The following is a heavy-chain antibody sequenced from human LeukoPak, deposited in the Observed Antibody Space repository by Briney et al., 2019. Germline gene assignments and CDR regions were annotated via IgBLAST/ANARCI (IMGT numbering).Heavy chain of an antibody. J-gene: IGHJ4*02. Sequence: PGRSLRLSCAASGFTFDDYAMYWVRQAPGKGLEWVSGISWNSGSMGYADSVRGRFTISRDNAKNSLYLQMNSLRAEDTAVYYCAREETGSGAFDYWGQGTLVTVSS. CDR2: ISWNSGSM. CDR1: GFTFDDYA. V-gene: IGHV3-9*01. CDR3: AREETGSGAFDY. D-gene: IGHD3-10*01.